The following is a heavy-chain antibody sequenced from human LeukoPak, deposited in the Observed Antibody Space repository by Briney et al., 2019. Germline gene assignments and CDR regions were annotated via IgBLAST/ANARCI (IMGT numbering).Heavy chain of an antibody. J-gene: IGHJ3*02. CDR1: VYTFTSYY. Sequence: ASVKVSCKASVYTFTSYYMHCVRQAPGQGLEWMGIINPSGGSTSYAQKFQGRVTITRDTSTSTVYMELSSLRSEDTAVYYCARAKNRAYALDIWGQGTMVTVSS. V-gene: IGHV1-46*01. CDR3: ARAKNRAYALDI. D-gene: IGHD2/OR15-2a*01. CDR2: INPSGGST.